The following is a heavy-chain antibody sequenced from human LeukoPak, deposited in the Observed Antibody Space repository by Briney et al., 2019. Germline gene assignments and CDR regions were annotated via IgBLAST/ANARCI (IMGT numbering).Heavy chain of an antibody. V-gene: IGHV3-23*01. Sequence: GGSLRLSCAASGFTFSSYAMSWVRQAPGKGLEWVSAISASGGSTYYADSVKGRFTISRDNSENTLYVQMNSLRVEDTAVYYCAKAPSVAGEDYFDYWGQGTLVTVSS. CDR3: AKAPSVAGEDYFDY. J-gene: IGHJ4*02. CDR2: ISASGGST. CDR1: GFTFSSYA. D-gene: IGHD6-19*01.